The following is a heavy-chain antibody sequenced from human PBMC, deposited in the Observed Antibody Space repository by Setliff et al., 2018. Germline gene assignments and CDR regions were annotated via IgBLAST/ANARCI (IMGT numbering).Heavy chain of an antibody. CDR3: ARGNFYYFDRTGRGPNWFDP. CDR1: GFTFSSHS. Sequence: GGSLRLSCAGSGFTFSSHSMNWVRQAPGKGLEWVAVISYDGINKYYADSVRGRFTISRDNSKNTLYLQMDSLRPEDTAVYYCARGNFYYFDRTGRGPNWFDPWGQGTLVTVSS. D-gene: IGHD3-22*01. J-gene: IGHJ5*02. V-gene: IGHV3-30*01. CDR2: ISYDGINK.